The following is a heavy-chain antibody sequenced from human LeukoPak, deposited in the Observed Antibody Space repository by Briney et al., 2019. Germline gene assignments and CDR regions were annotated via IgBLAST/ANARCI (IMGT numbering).Heavy chain of an antibody. CDR1: GGAIISYY. CDR3: ARLKFYDSTGYSPGYYMDV. J-gene: IGHJ6*03. Sequence: SETLSLTCSVFGGAIISYYWSWIRQPAGKGPEWIGRIYPTGNTDYNPSLKTRVTMSTDPSKKQFSLRLRSVTAADTAVYYCARLKFYDSTGYSPGYYMDVWGKGTAVTVSS. D-gene: IGHD3-22*01. V-gene: IGHV4-4*07. CDR2: IYPTGNT.